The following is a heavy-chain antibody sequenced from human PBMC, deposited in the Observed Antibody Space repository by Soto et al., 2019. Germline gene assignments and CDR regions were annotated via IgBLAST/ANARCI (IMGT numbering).Heavy chain of an antibody. V-gene: IGHV4-4*02. CDR2: IYHSGST. CDR3: ARSPDSSGYYPRWYYYGMDV. CDR1: GGSISSRNW. J-gene: IGHJ6*02. D-gene: IGHD3-22*01. Sequence: SETLSLTCAVSGGSISSRNWWSWVRQPPGKGLEWIGEIYHSGSTNYNPSLKSRVTISVDKSKNQFSLKLSSVTAADTAVYYCARSPDSSGYYPRWYYYGMDVWGQGTTVTVSS.